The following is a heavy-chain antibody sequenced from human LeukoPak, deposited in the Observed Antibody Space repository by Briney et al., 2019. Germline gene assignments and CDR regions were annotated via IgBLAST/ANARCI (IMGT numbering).Heavy chain of an antibody. CDR2: IIPIFGTA. CDR1: GGTFSSYA. Sequence: EASVKVSCKASGGTFSSYAISWVRQAPGQGLEWMGGIIPIFGTANYAQKFQGRVTITADESTSTAYMELSSLRSEDTAVYYCARDIERLNWFDPWRQGTLVTVSS. CDR3: ARDIERLNWFDP. J-gene: IGHJ5*02. D-gene: IGHD1-26*01. V-gene: IGHV1-69*13.